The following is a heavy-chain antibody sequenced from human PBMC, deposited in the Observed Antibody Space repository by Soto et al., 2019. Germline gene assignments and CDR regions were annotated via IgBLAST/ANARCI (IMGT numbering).Heavy chain of an antibody. CDR3: AREIVSSGWYLWDYGMDV. J-gene: IGHJ6*02. CDR2: IGTAGDT. CDR1: GFTFSSYD. Sequence: GGSLRLSCAASGFTFSSYDMHWVRQATGKGLEWVSAIGTAGDTYYPGSVKGRFPISRENAKNSLYLQMNSLRAEDTAVYYCAREIVSSGWYLWDYGMDVWGQGTTVTVSS. D-gene: IGHD6-19*01. V-gene: IGHV3-13*01.